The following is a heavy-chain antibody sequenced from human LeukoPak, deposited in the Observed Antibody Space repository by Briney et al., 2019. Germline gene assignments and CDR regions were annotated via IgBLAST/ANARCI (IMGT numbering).Heavy chain of an antibody. Sequence: ASVKVSCKASGGTFSSYAISWVRQAPGQGLEWMGWINPNSGGTNYAQKFQGRVTMTRDTSISTAYMELSRLRSDDTAVYYCARGGIVGATWGAYWSQGTLVTVSS. CDR1: GGTFSSYA. CDR3: ARGGIVGATWGAY. V-gene: IGHV1-2*02. D-gene: IGHD1-26*01. CDR2: INPNSGGT. J-gene: IGHJ4*02.